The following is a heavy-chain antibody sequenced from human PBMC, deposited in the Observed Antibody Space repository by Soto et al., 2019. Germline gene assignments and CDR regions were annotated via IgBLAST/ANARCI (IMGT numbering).Heavy chain of an antibody. CDR1: GGTFSSYA. CDR2: IIPIFGTA. CDR3: ARDSPARVYNWNDGGHYYYYGMDV. J-gene: IGHJ6*02. Sequence: SVKVSCKASGGTFSSYAISWVRQAPGQGLEWMGGIIPIFGTANYAQKFQGRVTITADESTSTAYMELSSLRSEDTAVYYCARDSPARVYNWNDGGHYYYYGMDVWGQGTTVTVSS. V-gene: IGHV1-69*13. D-gene: IGHD1-20*01.